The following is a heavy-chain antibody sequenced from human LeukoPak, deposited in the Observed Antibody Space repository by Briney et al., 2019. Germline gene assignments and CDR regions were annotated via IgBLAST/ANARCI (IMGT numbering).Heavy chain of an antibody. Sequence: ASVKVSCKASGGTFSSYAISWVRQAPGQGLEWMGRIIPILGIANYAQKFQGRVTITADKSTSTAYMELSSLRSEDTAVYYCARDLAYYDSSGADWGQGTMVTVSS. J-gene: IGHJ3*01. CDR1: GGTFSSYA. CDR2: IIPILGIA. V-gene: IGHV1-69*04. D-gene: IGHD3-22*01. CDR3: ARDLAYYDSSGAD.